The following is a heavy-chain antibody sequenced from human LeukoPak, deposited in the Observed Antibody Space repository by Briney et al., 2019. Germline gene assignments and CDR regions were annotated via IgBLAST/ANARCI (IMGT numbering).Heavy chain of an antibody. V-gene: IGHV4-39*07. Sequence: SETLSLTCTVSGGSISSSSYYWGWIRQPPGKGLEWIGSIYYSGSTYYNPSLKSRVTISVDTSKNQFSLKLTSVTAADTAVYYCARDQTYSGSGIYTYFDYWGQGILVTVSS. CDR2: IYYSGST. D-gene: IGHD3-10*01. CDR3: ARDQTYSGSGIYTYFDY. CDR1: GGSISSSSYY. J-gene: IGHJ4*02.